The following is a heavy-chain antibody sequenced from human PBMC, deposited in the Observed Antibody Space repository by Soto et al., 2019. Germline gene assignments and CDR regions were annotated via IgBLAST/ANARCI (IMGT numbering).Heavy chain of an antibody. D-gene: IGHD6-13*01. CDR2: VHYSGGT. J-gene: IGHJ5*02. CDR3: ARVDNIVAVKWFDP. V-gene: IGHV4-38-2*01. Sequence: PSWTPAVTCAVSGDSSGSGYYWGGIRQPPGKGLEWIGSVHYSGGTYYNPSLKSRVTISIDTSKNQISLKLNSVTAADTAVYYCARVDNIVAVKWFDPWGQVTLVTVS. CDR1: GDSSGSGYY.